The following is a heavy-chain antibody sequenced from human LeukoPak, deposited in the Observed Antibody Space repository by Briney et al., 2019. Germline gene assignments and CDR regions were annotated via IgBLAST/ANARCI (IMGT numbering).Heavy chain of an antibody. CDR1: GYTFTSYG. V-gene: IGHV1-18*01. D-gene: IGHD1-26*01. J-gene: IGHJ6*03. CDR2: TSAYNGNT. CDR3: ARDSAMGYYYYYYMDV. Sequence: ASVKVSCKASGYTFTSYGISWVRQAPGQGLEWMGWTSAYNGNTNYAQKLQGRVTMTTDTSTSTAYMELRSLRSDDTAVYYCARDSAMGYYYYYYMDVWGKGTTVTVSS.